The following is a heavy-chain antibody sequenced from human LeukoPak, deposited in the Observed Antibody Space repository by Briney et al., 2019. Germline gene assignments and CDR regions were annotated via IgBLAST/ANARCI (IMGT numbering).Heavy chain of an antibody. CDR2: INHSGGT. Sequence: PSETLSLTCAVYGGSFRGYYWSWIRQPPEKGLEWIGEINHSGGTYYNPSLKSRVTLSVDTSKNQFSLKMNSVTAADTAVYYCARGRYSQYFDYWGQGTLVTVSS. CDR3: ARGRYSQYFDY. J-gene: IGHJ4*02. V-gene: IGHV4-34*01. CDR1: GGSFRGYY. D-gene: IGHD5-18*01.